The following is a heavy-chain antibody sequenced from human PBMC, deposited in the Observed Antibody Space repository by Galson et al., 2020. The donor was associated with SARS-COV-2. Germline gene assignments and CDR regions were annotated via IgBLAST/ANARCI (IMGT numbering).Heavy chain of an antibody. CDR1: GGSFSGYY. Sequence: SETLSLTCAVYGGSFSGYYWSWIRQPPGKGLEWIGEINHSGSTNSNPSLKSRVTISVDTSKNQFSLKLSSVTAADTAVYYCARGPRTRRGYSGYAPWGCGMDVWGQGTTVTVSS. J-gene: IGHJ6*02. D-gene: IGHD5-12*01. V-gene: IGHV4-34*01. CDR2: INHSGST. CDR3: ARGPRTRRGYSGYAPWGCGMDV.